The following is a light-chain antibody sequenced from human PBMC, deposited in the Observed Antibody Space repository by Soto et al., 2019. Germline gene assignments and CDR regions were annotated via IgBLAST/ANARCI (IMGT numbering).Light chain of an antibody. Sequence: DIQMTQSPTSLSASVGDRVTITCRASQDIRNFVAWYQQKPGKAPKLLIYAASTLQSDVPSRFSGSGSGTDFTLTINSLQPEDVATYSCQKYSSVPVFGPGTKVEIK. CDR3: QKYSSVPV. CDR2: AAS. V-gene: IGKV1-27*01. J-gene: IGKJ3*01. CDR1: QDIRNF.